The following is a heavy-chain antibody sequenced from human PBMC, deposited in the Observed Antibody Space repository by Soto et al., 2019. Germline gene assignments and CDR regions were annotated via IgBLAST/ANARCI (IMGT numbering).Heavy chain of an antibody. V-gene: IGHV1-18*01. CDR3: ARGFRTSWTEGDLDP. CDR1: GYTFTSYG. J-gene: IGHJ5*02. CDR2: ISAYNGNT. D-gene: IGHD6-13*01. Sequence: QVQLVQSGAEVKKPGASVKVSCKASGYTFTSYGISWVRQAPGQGLEWMGWISAYNGNTNYAQNLQGRVTMTTDTSTSTAFMELRSLRSDDTAVHYCARGFRTSWTEGDLDPWGQGTLVTVSS.